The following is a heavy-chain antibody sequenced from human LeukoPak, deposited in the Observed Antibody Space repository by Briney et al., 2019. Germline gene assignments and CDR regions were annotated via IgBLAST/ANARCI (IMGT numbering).Heavy chain of an antibody. J-gene: IGHJ6*03. D-gene: IGHD2-2*01. Sequence: ASVKVSCKASGYTFTSYYMHWVRQAPGQGLEWMGIINPSGGSTSYAQKFQGRVTMTRDMSTSTVYMELSSLRSEDTAVYYCAREPIGYCSSTSGYRASYYYYYMDVWGKGTTVTVSS. V-gene: IGHV1-46*01. CDR3: AREPIGYCSSTSGYRASYYYYYMDV. CDR1: GYTFTSYY. CDR2: INPSGGST.